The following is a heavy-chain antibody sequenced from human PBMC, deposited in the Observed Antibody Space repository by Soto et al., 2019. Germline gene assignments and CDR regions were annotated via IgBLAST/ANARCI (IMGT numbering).Heavy chain of an antibody. CDR2: IRSKANSYAT. CDR1: GFTFSGSA. Sequence: GGSLRLSCAASGFTFSGSAMHWVRQASGKGLEWVGRIRSKANSYATAYAASVKGRFTISRDDSKNTAYLQMNSLKTEDTAVYYRTRPGARYGSIPDYWRQGTLGIVFS. CDR3: TRPGARYGSIPDY. D-gene: IGHD3-10*01. J-gene: IGHJ4*02. V-gene: IGHV3-73*01.